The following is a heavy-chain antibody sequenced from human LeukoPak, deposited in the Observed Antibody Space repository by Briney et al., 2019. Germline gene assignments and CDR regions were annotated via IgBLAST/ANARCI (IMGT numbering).Heavy chain of an antibody. D-gene: IGHD4-17*01. J-gene: IGHJ4*02. CDR2: IGSGSTAI. CDR1: GFTFSSYS. V-gene: IGHV3-48*02. Sequence: GGSLRLSCAASGFTFSSYSVNWVRQAPGKGLEWVSYIGSGSTAIYYADSVKGRFTISRDNAKNSLYLQMNSLRDEDTAVYYCARVAVTTDYWGRGTLVTVSS. CDR3: ARVAVTTDY.